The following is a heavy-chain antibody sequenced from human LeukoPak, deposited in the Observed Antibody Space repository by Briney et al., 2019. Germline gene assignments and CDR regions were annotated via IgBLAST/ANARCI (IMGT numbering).Heavy chain of an antibody. CDR2: INPIFGTA. D-gene: IGHD5-18*01. CDR3: AREYSYGHGAFDI. Sequence: SVKVSCKASGGTFSSYAISWVRQAPGQGLEWMGRINPIFGTANYAQKFQGRVTMTRDTSISTAYMELSRLRSDDTAVYYCAREYSYGHGAFDIWGQGTMVTVSS. CDR1: GGTFSSYA. V-gene: IGHV1-69*05. J-gene: IGHJ3*02.